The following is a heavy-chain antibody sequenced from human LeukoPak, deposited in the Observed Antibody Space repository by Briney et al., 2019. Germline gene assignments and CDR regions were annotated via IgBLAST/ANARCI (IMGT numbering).Heavy chain of an antibody. CDR1: GYAFINYA. V-gene: IGHV7-4-1*02. CDR3: ARSSNDGDFLGVGFDY. D-gene: IGHD2-21*02. J-gene: IGHJ4*02. CDR2: INTNTGNP. Sequence: ASVKVSCKTSGYAFINYAINWVRQAPGQGLEWMGWINTNTGNPTYAQGFTGRFVFSLDTSVSTTYLQISSLETEDTAIYYCARSSNDGDFLGVGFDYWGQGALVTVFS.